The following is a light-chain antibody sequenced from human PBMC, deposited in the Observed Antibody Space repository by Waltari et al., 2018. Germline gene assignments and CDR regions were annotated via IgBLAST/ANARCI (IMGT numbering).Light chain of an antibody. J-gene: IGKJ4*01. Sequence: EIVLTQSPATLSLSPGERATLSCRASQSVSSDLAWFLQKPGQAPRLLIYDASDRATGIPARFSGSGSGTDFTRTISSLEPEDFAVYYCQQRSNWPFTFGGGTKVEIK. CDR1: QSVSSD. CDR3: QQRSNWPFT. CDR2: DAS. V-gene: IGKV3-11*01.